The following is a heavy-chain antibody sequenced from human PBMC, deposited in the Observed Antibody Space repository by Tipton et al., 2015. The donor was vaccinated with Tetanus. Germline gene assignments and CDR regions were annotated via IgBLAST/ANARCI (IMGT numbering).Heavy chain of an antibody. Sequence: SLRLSCAASGFTFSSYNMNWVRQAPGKGLEWLAYISSRSNVKYYAASMKGRVTISRDNSKNTLYLQTDSLRAEDTAVYYCAKDLSGWNGDVYWGLGTLVTVSS. J-gene: IGHJ4*01. CDR1: GFTFSSYN. CDR2: ISSRSNVK. V-gene: IGHV3-48*01. D-gene: IGHD6-19*01. CDR3: AKDLSGWNGDVY.